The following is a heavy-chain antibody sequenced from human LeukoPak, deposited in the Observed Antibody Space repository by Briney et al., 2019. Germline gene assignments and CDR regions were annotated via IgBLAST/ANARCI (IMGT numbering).Heavy chain of an antibody. CDR3: ARDHIVVVAAAKYNWFDA. V-gene: IGHV1-46*01. J-gene: IGHJ5*02. CDR2: INPSGGST. CDR1: GCTFTSYY. Sequence: GASVKVSCKASGCTFTSYYMHWLRQAPGQELEGMGIINPSGGSTSYAHKFQGRVTMTSHTSTSTVYMELSSPSSEDTAVYYCARDHIVVVAAAKYNWFDAWGEGSMVIVSS. D-gene: IGHD2-2*01.